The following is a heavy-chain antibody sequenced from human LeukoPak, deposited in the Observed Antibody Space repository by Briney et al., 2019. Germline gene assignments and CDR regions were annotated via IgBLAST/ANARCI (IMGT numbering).Heavy chain of an antibody. J-gene: IGHJ4*02. CDR3: ARDHNYGSDY. Sequence: GGSLRLSCAASGFTFSSYWMSWVRQAPGKGLEWVANIKEDGSEKYYVDSVKGRFTISRDSAKNSLYLQMNSLRVEDTAVYYCARDHNYGSDYWGQGTLVTVSS. D-gene: IGHD5-18*01. CDR2: IKEDGSEK. V-gene: IGHV3-7*03. CDR1: GFTFSSYW.